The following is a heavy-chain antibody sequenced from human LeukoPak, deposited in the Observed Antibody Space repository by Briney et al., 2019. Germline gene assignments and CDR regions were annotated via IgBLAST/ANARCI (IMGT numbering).Heavy chain of an antibody. D-gene: IGHD5-12*01. CDR3: AKGSGYDFFYYHMDV. Sequence: SVKVSCKASSYTFTSCGISWVRQAPGQGLEWMGGIIPIFDTANYAQKFQGRVTITADKSTNTAYMELSSLRSEDTAVYYCAKGSGYDFFYYHMDVWGKGTTVTVSS. J-gene: IGHJ6*03. CDR2: IIPIFDTA. CDR1: SYTFTSCG. V-gene: IGHV1-69*06.